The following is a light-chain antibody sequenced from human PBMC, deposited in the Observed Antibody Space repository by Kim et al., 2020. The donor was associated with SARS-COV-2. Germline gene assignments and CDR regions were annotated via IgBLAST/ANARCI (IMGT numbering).Light chain of an antibody. CDR3: QTWGTGITV. V-gene: IGLV4-69*01. CDR2: LNSYGSH. Sequence: QPVLTQSPSASASLGASVKLTCTLSSGHSSYAIAGHQQQPEKGPRYLMNLNSYGSHSKGDGIPDRFSGSSSGAERYLTISSLQSEDEADYYCQTWGTGITVFGGGTQLTVL. CDR1: SGHSSYA. J-gene: IGLJ3*02.